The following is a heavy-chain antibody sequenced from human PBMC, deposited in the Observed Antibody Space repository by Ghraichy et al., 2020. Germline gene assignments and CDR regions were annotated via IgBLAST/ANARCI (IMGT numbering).Heavy chain of an antibody. D-gene: IGHD2-15*01. CDR1: GGSFSGYY. J-gene: IGHJ5*02. V-gene: IGHV4-34*01. Sequence: SQTLSLTCAVYGGSFSGYYWSWIRQPPGKGLEWIGEINHSGSTNYNPSLKSRVTISVDTSKNQFSLKLSSVTAADTAVYYCARHRRCFGGSCYSLGWFDPWGQGTLVTVSS. CDR2: INHSGST. CDR3: ARHRRCFGGSCYSLGWFDP.